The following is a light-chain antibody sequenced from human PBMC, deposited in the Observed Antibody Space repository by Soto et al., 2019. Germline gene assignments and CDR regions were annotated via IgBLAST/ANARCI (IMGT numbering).Light chain of an antibody. CDR3: QQYGSSPPYT. CDR1: QSVTRY. J-gene: IGKJ2*01. CDR2: DAS. Sequence: EIVLTQSPATLSLSPGKRPTLPSRASQSVTRYLAWYQKKPGQAPRLLIYDASNRATGIPARFSGSGSGTDFTLTISRLEPEDFAVYYCQQYGSSPPYTFGQGTKLEIK. V-gene: IGKV3-20*01.